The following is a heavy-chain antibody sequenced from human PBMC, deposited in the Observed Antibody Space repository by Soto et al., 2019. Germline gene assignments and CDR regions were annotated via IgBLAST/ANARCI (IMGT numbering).Heavy chain of an antibody. V-gene: IGHV1-69*01. Sequence: QVQLVQSGAEVKKPGSSVKVSCKASGGTFSTYAISWLRRAPGQGLEWMGGIITIFGTPNYAQRLQGRVTITADESTSTAYMELSRLRSEDTAVYYCARDRDDYGSGNYYNRIDFWGQGTLVTVSS. J-gene: IGHJ4*02. CDR3: ARDRDDYGSGNYYNRIDF. CDR1: GGTFSTYA. CDR2: IITIFGTP. D-gene: IGHD3-10*01.